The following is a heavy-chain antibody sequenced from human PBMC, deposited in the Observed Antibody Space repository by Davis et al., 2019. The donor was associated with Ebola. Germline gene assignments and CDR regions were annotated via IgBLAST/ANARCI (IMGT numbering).Heavy chain of an antibody. J-gene: IGHJ4*02. Sequence: GESLKISCAASGITFSSYAMSWVRQAPGKGLEWVSVISGSGGSTYYADSVKGRFTISRDNSKNTLYLQMNSLRAEDTAVYYCAKALECDSGFCSPFEYWGQGTLVTVSS. CDR3: AKALECDSGFCSPFEY. CDR1: GITFSSYA. CDR2: ISGSGGST. D-gene: IGHD3-22*01. V-gene: IGHV3-23*01.